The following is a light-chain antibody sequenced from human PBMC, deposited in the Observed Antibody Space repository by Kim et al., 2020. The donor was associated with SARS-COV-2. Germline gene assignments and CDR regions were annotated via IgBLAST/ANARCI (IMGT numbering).Light chain of an antibody. CDR2: EIT. Sequence: GHSGTISCSRTATYLSTYNFLSWYQQPPGKTPKLIIYEITKRPSGVPDRFSGSKSGDTASLTVSGLQAEDDADYYCTSHANDNYVFGTGTKVTVL. V-gene: IGLV2-8*01. CDR1: ATYLSTYNF. CDR3: TSHANDNYV. J-gene: IGLJ1*01.